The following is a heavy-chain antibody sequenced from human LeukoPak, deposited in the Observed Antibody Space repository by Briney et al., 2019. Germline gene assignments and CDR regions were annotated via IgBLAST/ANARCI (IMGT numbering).Heavy chain of an antibody. CDR3: AKDEEIVVDMGFDY. J-gene: IGHJ4*02. Sequence: GGSLRLSCAASGFTFSSYAMSWVRQAPGKGLEWVSAISGSGGSTYYADSVKGRFTISRDNSKNTLYLQMNSLRAEGTAVYYCAKDEEIVVDMGFDYWGQGTLVTVSS. CDR1: GFTFSSYA. V-gene: IGHV3-23*01. CDR2: ISGSGGST. D-gene: IGHD3-22*01.